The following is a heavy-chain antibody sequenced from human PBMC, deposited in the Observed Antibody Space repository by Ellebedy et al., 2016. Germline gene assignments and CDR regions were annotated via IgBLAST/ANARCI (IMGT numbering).Heavy chain of an antibody. CDR1: GYSLTELS. CDR2: FDPEDGKT. J-gene: IGHJ4*02. V-gene: IGHV1-24*01. CDR3: ATDLWGIAATGTMY. Sequence: ASVKVSCKVSGYSLTELSMHWVRQAPGKGLEWMGGFDPEDGKTIYAQKFQGRVTMTEDTSTDTAYMELSSLRSEDTAVYYCATDLWGIAATGTMYWGQGTLVTVSS. D-gene: IGHD6-13*01.